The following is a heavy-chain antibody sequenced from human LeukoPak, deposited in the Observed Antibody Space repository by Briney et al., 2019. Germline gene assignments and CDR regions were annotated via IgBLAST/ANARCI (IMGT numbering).Heavy chain of an antibody. D-gene: IGHD2-15*01. CDR3: AKDRRLAATTLEH. J-gene: IGHJ1*01. CDR2: ISGRGGGT. CDR1: GFTFSSYA. V-gene: IGHV3-23*01. Sequence: PGGSLRLSCAASGFTFSSYAMTWVRQAPGEGLEWVSTISGRGGGTYYADSVKGRFTISGDNSKNTVYLQMNSLRAEDTAIYFCAKDRRLAATTLEHWGQGTLVTVSS.